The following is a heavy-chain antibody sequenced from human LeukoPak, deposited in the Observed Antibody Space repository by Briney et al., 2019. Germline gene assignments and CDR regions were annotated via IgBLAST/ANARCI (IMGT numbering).Heavy chain of an antibody. J-gene: IGHJ4*02. Sequence: GGSLRLSCAASGFTFSSYSMNWVRQAPGKGLEWVSYISSSSSTIYYADSVKGRFTISRDNAKNSLYLQMNSLRAEDTAVYYCARDRDGSYSDFFDYWGQGTLVTLSS. V-gene: IGHV3-48*01. CDR2: ISSSSSTI. CDR1: GFTFSSYS. D-gene: IGHD1-26*01. CDR3: ARDRDGSYSDFFDY.